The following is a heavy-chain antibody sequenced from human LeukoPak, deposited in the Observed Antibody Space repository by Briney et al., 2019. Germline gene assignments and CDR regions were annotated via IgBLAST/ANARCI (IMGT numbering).Heavy chain of an antibody. CDR2: MNPNSGNT. V-gene: IGHV1-8*01. Sequence: ASVKVSCKASGYTFTSYDINWVRQATGQGLEWMGWMNPNSGNTGYAQKFQGRVTMTRNTSISTAYMELSSLRSEDTAVYYCARGNRPGAVAVAGTPPYYFDYWGQGTLVTVSS. CDR3: ARGNRPGAVAVAGTPPYYFDY. D-gene: IGHD6-19*01. CDR1: GYTFTSYD. J-gene: IGHJ4*02.